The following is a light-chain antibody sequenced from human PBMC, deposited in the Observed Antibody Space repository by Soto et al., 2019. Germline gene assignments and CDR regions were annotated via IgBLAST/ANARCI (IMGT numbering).Light chain of an antibody. J-gene: IGKJ5*01. CDR3: QQLNSYPIT. CDR2: DAS. Sequence: IEMSQSPSCLSASVGDRVTITCRASQSLNRWLAWYQQKPGKAPNLLIYDASTLHSGVPSRFSGGGSGTDFTLTISSLQSEDFATYYCQQLNSYPITFGQGTRLEIK. CDR1: QSLNRW. V-gene: IGKV1-5*01.